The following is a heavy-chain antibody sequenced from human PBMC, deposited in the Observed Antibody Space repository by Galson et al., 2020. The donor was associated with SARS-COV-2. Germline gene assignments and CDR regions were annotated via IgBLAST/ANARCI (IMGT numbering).Heavy chain of an antibody. CDR2: IYHSGST. CDR3: ARDPRGSYYARLGVDAFDI. D-gene: IGHD1-26*01. CDR1: GYSISSGYY. Sequence: SETLSLTCTVSGYSISSGYYWGWIRQPPGKGLEWIGSIYHSGSTYYNPSLKSRVTISVDTSKNQFSLKLSSVTAADTAVYYCARDPRGSYYARLGVDAFDIWGQGTMVTVSS. J-gene: IGHJ3*02. V-gene: IGHV4-38-2*02.